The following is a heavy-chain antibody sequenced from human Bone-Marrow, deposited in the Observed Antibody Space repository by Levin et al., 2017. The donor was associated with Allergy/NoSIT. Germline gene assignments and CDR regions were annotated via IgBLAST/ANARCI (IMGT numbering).Heavy chain of an antibody. J-gene: IGHJ6*02. D-gene: IGHD2-15*01. V-gene: IGHV3-11*01. Sequence: GGSLRLSCAASGFSVSDFYMSWVRQAPGKGLEWLSYTTTTGTSVYYADSMKGRLTVSRDNTKRSLSLQLNSLGADDTAVYYCARVGYSYGAYGMDVWGQGTTVTVS. CDR2: TTTTGTSV. CDR3: ARVGYSYGAYGMDV. CDR1: GFSVSDFY.